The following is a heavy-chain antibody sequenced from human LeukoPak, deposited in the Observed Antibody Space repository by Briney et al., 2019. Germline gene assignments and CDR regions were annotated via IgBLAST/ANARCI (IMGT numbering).Heavy chain of an antibody. J-gene: IGHJ4*02. V-gene: IGHV3-66*02. Sequence: GGSLRLSCAAPGFSVSSNHMSWVRQAPGKGLEWVSVFYSGGSTYYADSVKGRFTISRDTSKNTLYLQMNSLRVEDTAVYYCARETSTQCSGGSCFFDYWGLGTLVTVSS. CDR1: GFSVSSNH. CDR3: ARETSTQCSGGSCFFDY. D-gene: IGHD2-15*01. CDR2: FYSGGST.